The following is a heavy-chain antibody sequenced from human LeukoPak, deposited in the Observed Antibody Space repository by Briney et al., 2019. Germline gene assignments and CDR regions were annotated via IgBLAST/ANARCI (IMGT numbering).Heavy chain of an antibody. D-gene: IGHD3-9*01. CDR3: ARWVPRYFDHWDAFDI. CDR1: GGSISSYY. J-gene: IGHJ3*02. V-gene: IGHV4-59*01. Sequence: SETLSLTCTVSGGSISSYYWSWIRQPPGKGLEWIGYIYYSGSTNYNPSLKSRVTISVDTSKNQFSLELSSVTAADTAVYYCARWVPRYFDHWDAFDIWGQGTMVTVSS. CDR2: IYYSGST.